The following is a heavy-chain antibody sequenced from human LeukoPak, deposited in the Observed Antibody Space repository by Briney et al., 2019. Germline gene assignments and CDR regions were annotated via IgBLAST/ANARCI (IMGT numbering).Heavy chain of an antibody. V-gene: IGHV4-61*02. CDR2: IYTSGST. CDR1: GGSISSGSYY. J-gene: IGHJ4*02. CDR3: ARDRIVSAETRYSSGWYDY. Sequence: SETLSLTCTDSGGSISSGSYYWSWIRQPARKGLEWIGRIYTSGSTNYNPSLKSRVTISVDTSKNQFSLKLSSVTAADTAVYYCARDRIVSAETRYSSGWYDYWGQGTLVTVSS. D-gene: IGHD6-19*01.